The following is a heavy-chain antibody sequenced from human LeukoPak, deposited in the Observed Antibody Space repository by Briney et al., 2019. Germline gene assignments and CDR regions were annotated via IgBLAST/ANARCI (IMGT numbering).Heavy chain of an antibody. Sequence: GGSLRLSCAVSGFIFSSYSMNWLRQAPGKGLEGVLYINGSSSIRYADSVKGRFTISRDNAKNSLYLQMNSLRAEDTAVYYCARDFQTLVRVQHWGRGTLVTVSS. D-gene: IGHD2-8*02. CDR2: INGSSSI. J-gene: IGHJ1*01. CDR3: ARDFQTLVRVQH. CDR1: GFIFSSYS. V-gene: IGHV3-48*01.